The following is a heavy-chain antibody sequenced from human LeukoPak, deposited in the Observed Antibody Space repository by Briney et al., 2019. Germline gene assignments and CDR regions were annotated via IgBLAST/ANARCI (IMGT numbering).Heavy chain of an antibody. V-gene: IGHV3-23*01. J-gene: IGHJ6*02. D-gene: IGHD3-3*01. CDR1: GFTFSSYW. CDR3: AKYLAYYDFWSGYLYYYYGMDV. CDR2: ISGSGGST. Sequence: GGSLRLSCAASGFTFSSYWMTWVRQAPGKGLEWVSAISGSGGSTYYADSVKGRFTISRDNSKNTLYLQMNSLRAEDTAVYYCAKYLAYYDFWSGYLYYYYGMDVWGQGTTVTVSS.